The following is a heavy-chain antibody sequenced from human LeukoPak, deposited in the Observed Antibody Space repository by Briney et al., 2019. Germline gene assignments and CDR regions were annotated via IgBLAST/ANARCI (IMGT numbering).Heavy chain of an antibody. CDR1: GGSISSSSYY. Sequence: SETLSLTCTVSGGSISSSSYYWGWIRQPPGKGLEWIGSIYYSGNTYYNPSLKSRVTISVDTSKNQFSLKLNSVTAADTALYYCVDYFDKSASPPGAFDIWGQGTMVTVSS. J-gene: IGHJ3*02. V-gene: IGHV4-39*07. D-gene: IGHD3-22*01. CDR3: VDYFDKSASPPGAFDI. CDR2: IYYSGNT.